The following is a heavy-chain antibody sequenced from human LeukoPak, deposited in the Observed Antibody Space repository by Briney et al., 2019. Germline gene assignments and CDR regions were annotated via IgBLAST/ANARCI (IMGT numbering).Heavy chain of an antibody. V-gene: IGHV3-23*01. Sequence: GGSLRLSCEASGLTFSSYGMSWVRQAPGKGLQWVSAITGDGTTTYYADSVKGRFTISRDNSKNMLYLQMSSLRAEDTAVYYCAKMQGYFDYWGQGTLVPVSS. CDR1: GLTFSSYG. J-gene: IGHJ4*02. CDR3: AKMQGYFDY. CDR2: ITGDGTTT.